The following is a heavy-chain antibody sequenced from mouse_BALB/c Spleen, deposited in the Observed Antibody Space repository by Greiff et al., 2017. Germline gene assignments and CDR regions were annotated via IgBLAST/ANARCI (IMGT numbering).Heavy chain of an antibody. J-gene: IGHJ2*01. CDR1: GFAFSSYD. V-gene: IGHV5-12-1*01. Sequence: VQLKESGGGLVKPGGSLKLSCAASGFAFSSYDMSWVRQTPEKRLEWVAYISSGGGSTYYPDTVKGRFTISRDNAKNTLYLQMSSLKSEDTAMYYCARRDYFDYWGQGTTLTVSS. CDR3: ARRDYFDY. CDR2: ISSGGGST.